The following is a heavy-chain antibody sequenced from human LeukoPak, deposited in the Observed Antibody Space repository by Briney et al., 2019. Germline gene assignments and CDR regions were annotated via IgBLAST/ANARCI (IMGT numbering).Heavy chain of an antibody. D-gene: IGHD2-8*02. CDR3: ATGVLSPLDEYYFDY. J-gene: IGHJ4*02. V-gene: IGHV1-24*01. CDR1: GYTLTELS. CDR2: FDPEDGET. Sequence: GASVKVSCKVSGYTLTELSMHWVRQAPGKGLEWMGGFDPEDGETIHAQKFQGRVTMTEDTSTDTAYMELSSLRSEDTAVYYCATGVLSPLDEYYFDYWGQGTLVTVSS.